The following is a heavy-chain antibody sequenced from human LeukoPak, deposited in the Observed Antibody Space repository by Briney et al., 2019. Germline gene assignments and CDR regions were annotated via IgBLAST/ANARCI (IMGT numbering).Heavy chain of an antibody. J-gene: IGHJ4*02. D-gene: IGHD1-26*01. V-gene: IGHV1-2*02. CDR2: INPNSGGT. CDR1: GYTFTGYY. CDR3: ARGVGANPWDFDY. Sequence: ASVKVSCKASGYTFTGYYMHWVRQAPGQGLEWMGWINPNSGGTNYAQKFQGRVTMTRDTSISTAYVELSRLRSDDTAVYYCARGVGANPWDFDYWGQGTLVTVSS.